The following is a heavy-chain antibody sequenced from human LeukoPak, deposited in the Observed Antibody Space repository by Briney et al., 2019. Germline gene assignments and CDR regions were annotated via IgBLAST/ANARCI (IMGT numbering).Heavy chain of an antibody. CDR2: IFYTGNT. CDR3: ARHSAHASTNDAFDI. V-gene: IGHV4-59*08. CDR1: GGSMTNYY. Sequence: SETLSLTCTVSGGSMTNYYWSWIRQTPGKGLEWIGYIFYTGNTNYNPSLKSRLTISVDTSKNQYSLKLSSVTAADTAVYYCARHSAHASTNDAFDIWGQGTMVTVSS. J-gene: IGHJ3*02. D-gene: IGHD2-2*01.